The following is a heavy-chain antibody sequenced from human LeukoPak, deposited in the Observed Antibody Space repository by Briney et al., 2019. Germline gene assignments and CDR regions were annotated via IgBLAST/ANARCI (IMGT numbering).Heavy chain of an antibody. V-gene: IGHV4-59*01. Sequence: RSSETLSLTCTVSGGSISSYYWSWIRQPPGKGLEWIGFIFYSGRNNSNPSLKSRVTISVDTSKNQFSLKLSSVTAADTAVYYCARVSSSSDFDYWGQGTLVTVSS. CDR2: IFYSGRN. CDR1: GGSISSYY. CDR3: ARVSSSSDFDY. J-gene: IGHJ4*02. D-gene: IGHD6-6*01.